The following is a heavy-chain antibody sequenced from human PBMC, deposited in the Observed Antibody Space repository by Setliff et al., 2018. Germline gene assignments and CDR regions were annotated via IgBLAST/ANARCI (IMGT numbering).Heavy chain of an antibody. CDR2: IYHSGST. CDR3: ARDPLRVVVTSDAFDI. Sequence: PSETLSLTCAVSGYSISSGYYWGWIRQPPGKGLEWIGSIYHSGSTYYNPSLKSRVTISVDTSKNQFSLKLSSVTAADTAVYYCARDPLRVVVTSDAFDIWGQGTMVTVSS. V-gene: IGHV4-38-2*02. CDR1: GYSISSGYY. D-gene: IGHD3-22*01. J-gene: IGHJ3*02.